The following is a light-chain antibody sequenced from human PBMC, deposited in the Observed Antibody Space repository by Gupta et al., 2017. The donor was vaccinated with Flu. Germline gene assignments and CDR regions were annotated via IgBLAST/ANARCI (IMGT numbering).Light chain of an antibody. V-gene: IGKV1-39*01. CDR1: QRISSY. Sequence: PPSLSASVGDRVTITCRASQRISSYLNWYQQKPGKAPKLLIYAASSLQSGVPSRFSGSGSGTDFTLTISSLQPEDFATYYCQQRDSTPLTFGGGTKVEIK. J-gene: IGKJ4*01. CDR3: QQRDSTPLT. CDR2: AAS.